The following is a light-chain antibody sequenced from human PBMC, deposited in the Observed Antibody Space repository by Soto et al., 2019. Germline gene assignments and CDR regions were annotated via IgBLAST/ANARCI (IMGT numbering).Light chain of an antibody. Sequence: QAVVTQSPSASASLGASVKLTCTLSSGHSSYAIAWHQQQPEKGPRYLMKVDSDGSHVKGDGIPDRFSGSSSGAERYLAISSLQSEDEAAYYCKTWGSGAWVFGGGTKLTVL. J-gene: IGLJ3*02. CDR1: SGHSSYA. CDR3: KTWGSGAWV. CDR2: VDSDGSH. V-gene: IGLV4-69*01.